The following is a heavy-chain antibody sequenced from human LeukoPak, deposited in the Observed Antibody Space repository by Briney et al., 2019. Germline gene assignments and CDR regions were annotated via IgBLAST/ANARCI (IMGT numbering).Heavy chain of an antibody. D-gene: IGHD1-14*01. CDR3: ASVSRKDWYFDL. CDR1: GFTFSDYG. J-gene: IGHJ2*01. CDR2: IGRSSSYI. Sequence: GGSLRLSCAASGFTFSDYGLKWVRQAPGKGLEWVSTIGRSSSYIFYADSVEGRFTVSRDNAKNSLYLQMNSLRVDDTAVYYCASVSRKDWYFDLWGRGTLVTVSS. V-gene: IGHV3-21*01.